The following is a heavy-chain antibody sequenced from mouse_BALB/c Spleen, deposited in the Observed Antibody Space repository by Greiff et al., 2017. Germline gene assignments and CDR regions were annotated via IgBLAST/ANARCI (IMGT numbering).Heavy chain of an antibody. D-gene: IGHD2-3*01. CDR2: ISSGGSYT. CDR3: TRDDDYDAMDY. Sequence: EVKLMESGGGLVKPGGSLKLSCAASGFTFSSYTMSWVRQTPEKRLEWVATISSGGSYTYYPDSVKGRFTISRDNAKNTLYLQMSSLKSEDTAMYYCTRDDDYDAMDYWGQGTSVTVSS. V-gene: IGHV5-6-4*01. CDR1: GFTFSSYT. J-gene: IGHJ4*01.